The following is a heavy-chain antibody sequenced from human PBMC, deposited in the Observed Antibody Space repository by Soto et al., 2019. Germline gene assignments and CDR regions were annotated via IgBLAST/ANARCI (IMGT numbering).Heavy chain of an antibody. CDR3: ARPTGGPDSYFDY. CDR1: GYTFTSYG. J-gene: IGHJ4*01. CDR2: ITAYNGNT. V-gene: IGHV1-18*01. Sequence: QVQLVQSGAEVKKPGASVKVSCKASGYTFTSYGISWVRQAPGHGLEWMGWITAYNGNTNYAQKLQGRVTMTTDTSTSTDYMELRSLRSDDTAVYYCARPTGGPDSYFDYCGHGTLFTVSS.